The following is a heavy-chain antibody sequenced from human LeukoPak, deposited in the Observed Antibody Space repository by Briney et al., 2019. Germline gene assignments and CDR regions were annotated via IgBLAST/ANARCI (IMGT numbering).Heavy chain of an antibody. CDR1: GYSISSGYY. Sequence: PSETLSLTCTVSGYSISSGYYWGWIRQPPGKGLEWIGSIYHSGSSYYNPSLKSRVTISVDTSKNQFSLKLSSVTAADTAVYYCAGDGENSGYWGQGTRVTVSS. CDR2: IYHSGSS. D-gene: IGHD3-10*01. J-gene: IGHJ4*02. CDR3: AGDGENSGY. V-gene: IGHV4-38-2*02.